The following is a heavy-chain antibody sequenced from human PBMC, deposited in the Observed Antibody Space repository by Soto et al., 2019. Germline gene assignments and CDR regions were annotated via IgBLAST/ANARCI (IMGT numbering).Heavy chain of an antibody. CDR1: GFTFSSYS. V-gene: IGHV3-21*01. D-gene: IGHD3-3*01. J-gene: IGHJ4*02. CDR2: ISSSSSYI. CDR3: ARDYDFWSGSFDY. Sequence: PGGSLRLSCAASGFTFSSYSMNWARQAPGKGLEWVSSISSSSSYIYYADSVKGRFTISRDNAKNSLYLQMNSLRAEDTAVYYCARDYDFWSGSFDYWGQGTLVTVSS.